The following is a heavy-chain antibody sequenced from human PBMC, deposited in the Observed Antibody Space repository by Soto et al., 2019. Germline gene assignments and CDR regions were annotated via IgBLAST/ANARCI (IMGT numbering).Heavy chain of an antibody. D-gene: IGHD3-9*01. CDR2: IYYSGST. CDR3: ARTVLGPDLLADSFVDYYYYMDV. CDR1: GGSISSYY. Sequence: SETLSLTCTVSGGSISSYYWSWIRQPPGKGLEWIGYIYYSGSTHYNPSLKSRVTISVDTSKNQFSLKLSSVTAADTAVYYCARTVLGPDLLADSFVDYYYYMDVWGQGTTVTVSS. J-gene: IGHJ6*03. V-gene: IGHV4-59*08.